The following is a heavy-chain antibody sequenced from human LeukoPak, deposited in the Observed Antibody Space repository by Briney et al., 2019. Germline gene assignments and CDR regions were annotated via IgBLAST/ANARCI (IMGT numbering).Heavy chain of an antibody. D-gene: IGHD6-6*01. Sequence: SETLSLTCTVSGGSISSNSYYWGWIRQPPGKGLEWIGSIYYSGSTYYNPSLKSRVTISVDTSKNQFSLKLSSVTAADTAVYYCASIAARGPYYFDYWGQGTLVTVSS. CDR2: IYYSGST. J-gene: IGHJ4*02. V-gene: IGHV4-39*01. CDR1: GGSISSNSYY. CDR3: ASIAARGPYYFDY.